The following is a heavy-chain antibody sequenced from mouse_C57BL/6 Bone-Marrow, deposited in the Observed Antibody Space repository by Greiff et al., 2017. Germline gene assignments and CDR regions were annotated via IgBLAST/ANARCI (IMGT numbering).Heavy chain of an antibody. J-gene: IGHJ3*01. V-gene: IGHV1-80*01. D-gene: IGHD3-2*02. Sequence: VKLQESGAELVKPGASVKISCKASGYAFSSYWMNWVKQRPGKGLEWIGQIYPGDGDTNYNGKFKGKATLTADKSSSTAYMQLSSLTSEDSAVYFCAGSGTEAYWGQGTLVTVSA. CDR1: GYAFSSYW. CDR3: AGSGTEAY. CDR2: IYPGDGDT.